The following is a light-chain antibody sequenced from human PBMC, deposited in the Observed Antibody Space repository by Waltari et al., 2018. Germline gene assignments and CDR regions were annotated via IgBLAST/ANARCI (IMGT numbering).Light chain of an antibody. J-gene: IGLJ1*01. Sequence: QSALTQPASVSGSPGQSITISCTGTSSDVGGYNYVSWYQQHPGKAPQLMIYDVSKRPSGVSNRFSGSKSGNTASLTISGLQAEDEADYYCSSYTSSSTPYVFGTGTKVTVL. CDR2: DVS. CDR3: SSYTSSSTPYV. V-gene: IGLV2-14*01. CDR1: SSDVGGYNY.